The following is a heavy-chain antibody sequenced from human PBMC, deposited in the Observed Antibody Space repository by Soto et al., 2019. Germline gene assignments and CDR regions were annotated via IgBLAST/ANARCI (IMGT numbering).Heavy chain of an antibody. D-gene: IGHD6-19*01. CDR3: AKDPGIAVASYYFDY. V-gene: IGHV3-23*01. Sequence: GGSLRLSCAASGFTFSSYAMSWVRQAPGKGLEWVSAISGSGGSTYYADSVTCRFTISRDNSKNTLYLQMNSLRAEDTAVYYCAKDPGIAVASYYFDYWGQGTLVTVSS. CDR2: ISGSGGST. CDR1: GFTFSSYA. J-gene: IGHJ4*02.